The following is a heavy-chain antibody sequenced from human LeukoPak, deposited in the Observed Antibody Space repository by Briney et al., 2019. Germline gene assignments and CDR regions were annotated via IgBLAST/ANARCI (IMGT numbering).Heavy chain of an antibody. D-gene: IGHD2-2*01. J-gene: IGHJ4*02. CDR2: MNPNSGNT. CDR1: GYTFTSYD. CDR3: ARGRVPAAIQDY. V-gene: IGHV1-8*03. Sequence: ASVKVSYKASGYTFTSYDINWVRQATGQGLEWMGWMNPNSGNTGYAQKFQGRVTITRNTSISTAYMELSSLRSEDTAVYYCARGRVPAAIQDYWGQGTLVTVSS.